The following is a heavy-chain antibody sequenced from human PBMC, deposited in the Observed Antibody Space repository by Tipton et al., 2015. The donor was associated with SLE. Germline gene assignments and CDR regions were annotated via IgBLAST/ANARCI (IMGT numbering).Heavy chain of an antibody. V-gene: IGHV4-39*07. Sequence: TPSLTCTVSGDSISNLNDFWGWIRQPPGKGLEWIGSIYSTGTTYFNASLRGRVTMSIDTSTNQFSLRLASVTAADTAVYFCARQTTEAGVAGYFFDDWGQGTLVTVPS. J-gene: IGHJ4*02. D-gene: IGHD6-19*01. CDR2: IYSTGTT. CDR1: GDSISNLNDF. CDR3: ARQTTEAGVAGYFFDD.